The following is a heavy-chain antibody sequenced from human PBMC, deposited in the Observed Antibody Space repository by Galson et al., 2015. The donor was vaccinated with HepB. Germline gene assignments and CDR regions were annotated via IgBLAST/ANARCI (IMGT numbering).Heavy chain of an antibody. D-gene: IGHD2-15*01. CDR3: AKGGGGRYYYYGMDV. CDR1: GFTFSSYA. J-gene: IGHJ6*02. V-gene: IGHV3-23*01. Sequence: SLRLSCAASGFTFSSYAMSWVRQAPGKGLEWVSAISGSGGSTYYADSVKGRFTISRDNSKNTLYLQMNSLRAEDTAVYYCAKGGGGRYYYYGMDVWGQGTTVTVSS. CDR2: ISGSGGST.